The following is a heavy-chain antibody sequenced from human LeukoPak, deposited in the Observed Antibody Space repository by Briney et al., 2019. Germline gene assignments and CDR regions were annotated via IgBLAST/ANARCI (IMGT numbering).Heavy chain of an antibody. CDR1: GGSISSSSYF. D-gene: IGHD2-15*01. J-gene: IGHJ6*03. CDR3: ASGSCFSCYYYMDV. CDR2: IYYSGST. Sequence: PSETLSLTCTVSGGSISSSSYFWGWIRQPPGKGLEWVGSIYYSGSTYYNPSLKSRVTISVDTSKNQFSLKLSSVTAADTAVYYCASGSCFSCYYYMDVWGKGTTVTVSS. V-gene: IGHV4-39*07.